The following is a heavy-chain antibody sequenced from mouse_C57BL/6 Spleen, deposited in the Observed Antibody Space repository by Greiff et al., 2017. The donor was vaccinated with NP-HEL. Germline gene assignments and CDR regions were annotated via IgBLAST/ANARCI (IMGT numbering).Heavy chain of an antibody. V-gene: IGHV1-80*01. J-gene: IGHJ2*01. CDR3: AGRGLGQGNYFDY. CDR1: GYAFSSYW. CDR2: IYPGDGDT. D-gene: IGHD4-1*01. Sequence: QVQLQQSGAELVKPGASVKLSCKASGYAFSSYWMNWVKQRPGKGLEWIGHIYPGDGDTNYNEKFKGKATLTADKSSSTAYMQISSLTSEDSAVYVCAGRGLGQGNYFDYWGQGTTLTVSS.